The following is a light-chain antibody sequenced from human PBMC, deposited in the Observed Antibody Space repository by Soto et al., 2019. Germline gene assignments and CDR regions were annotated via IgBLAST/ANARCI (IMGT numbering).Light chain of an antibody. J-gene: IGLJ2*01. CDR3: RSYADSYVV. CDR2: DVT. CDR1: SSDVGGYKF. Sequence: QSALTQPRSVSGSPGQSVTISCTGTSSDVGGYKFVSWYQQHPGKAPKLMIYDVTKRPSGVPDRFSGSKSGNTASLTISGLQAEDEADYYCRSYADSYVVFGGGTKLTVL. V-gene: IGLV2-11*01.